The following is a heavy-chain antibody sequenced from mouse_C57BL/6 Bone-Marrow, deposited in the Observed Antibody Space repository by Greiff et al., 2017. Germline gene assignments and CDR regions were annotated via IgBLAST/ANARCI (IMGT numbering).Heavy chain of an antibody. CDR3: ARPLLSMGVDY. Sequence: EVHLVESGGDLVKPGGSLKLSCAASGFTFSSYGMSWVRQTPDKRLAWVATISSGGSYTYYPDSVKGRFTISRDNAKNTLYLQMSSLKSEDTAMXYCARPLLSMGVDYWGQGTTLTVSS. D-gene: IGHD2-10*01. V-gene: IGHV5-6*01. CDR2: ISSGGSYT. CDR1: GFTFSSYG. J-gene: IGHJ2*01.